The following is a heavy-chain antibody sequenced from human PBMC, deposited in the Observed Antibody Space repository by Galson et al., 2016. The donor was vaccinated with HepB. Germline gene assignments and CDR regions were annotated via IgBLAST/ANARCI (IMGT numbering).Heavy chain of an antibody. Sequence: TLSLTCTVSGGSISSGGYFWSWIRQHPGKGLEYIGYIYHSGSTYHNPTLKSRLTISVDTSKNQFSLKLSSVTAADTAVYYCARVSVTMVRGPSFDCWGQGTLVTVSS. V-gene: IGHV4-31*03. CDR3: ARVSVTMVRGPSFDC. CDR1: GGSISSGGYF. J-gene: IGHJ4*02. CDR2: IYHSGST. D-gene: IGHD3-10*01.